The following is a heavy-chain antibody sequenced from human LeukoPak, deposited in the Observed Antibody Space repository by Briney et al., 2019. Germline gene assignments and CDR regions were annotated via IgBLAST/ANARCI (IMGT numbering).Heavy chain of an antibody. D-gene: IGHD3-22*01. J-gene: IGHJ4*02. Sequence: GGSLRLSCAASGFTFSSYWMHWVRQAPGKGLVWVSRINSDGSSTSYADSVKGRFTISRDNAKNTLYLQMNSLRAEDTAVYYCAKPYHYYDSSGPKSYWGQGTLVTVS. V-gene: IGHV3-74*01. CDR3: AKPYHYYDSSGPKSY. CDR1: GFTFSSYW. CDR2: INSDGSST.